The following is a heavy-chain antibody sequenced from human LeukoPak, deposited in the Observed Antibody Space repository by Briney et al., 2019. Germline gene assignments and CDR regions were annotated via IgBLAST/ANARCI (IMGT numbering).Heavy chain of an antibody. Sequence: SETLSLTCTVSGGSISSYYWSWIRQPPGKGLEWIGYIYYRGSTNYNPSLKSRVTISVDTSKNQFSLKLSSVTAADTAVYYCARDSRRDGMDVWGQGTTVTVSS. CDR3: ARDSRRDGMDV. J-gene: IGHJ6*02. CDR2: IYYRGST. V-gene: IGHV4-59*01. CDR1: GGSISSYY.